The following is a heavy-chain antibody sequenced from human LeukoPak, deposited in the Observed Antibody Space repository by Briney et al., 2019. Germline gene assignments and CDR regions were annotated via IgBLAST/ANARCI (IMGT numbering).Heavy chain of an antibody. Sequence: GGSLRLSCAASGFTFSSYAMHWVRQAPGKRLEWVAAISYDGSNKYYADSVKGRFTISRDNSKNTLYLQMNSLRAEDTAVYYCARDLRLLWFGEFTTPGDYWGQGTLVTVSS. CDR1: GFTFSSYA. J-gene: IGHJ4*02. D-gene: IGHD3-10*01. CDR3: ARDLRLLWFGEFTTPGDY. V-gene: IGHV3-30*04. CDR2: ISYDGSNK.